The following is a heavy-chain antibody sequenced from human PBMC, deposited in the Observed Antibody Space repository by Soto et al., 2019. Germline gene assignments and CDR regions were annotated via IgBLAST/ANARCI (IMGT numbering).Heavy chain of an antibody. V-gene: IGHV4-31*03. J-gene: IGHJ5*02. CDR3: ARGPHYDSSGWFDP. Sequence: QVQLQESGPGLVKPSQTLSLTCTVSGGSISSGGYYWSWIRQHPGKGLEWIVYNDYSGSTYYNPSLRSRVTISVDTSKHQFSLKLSSVTAADTAVYYCARGPHYDSSGWFDPWGQGTLVTVSS. D-gene: IGHD3-22*01. CDR2: NDYSGST. CDR1: GGSISSGGYY.